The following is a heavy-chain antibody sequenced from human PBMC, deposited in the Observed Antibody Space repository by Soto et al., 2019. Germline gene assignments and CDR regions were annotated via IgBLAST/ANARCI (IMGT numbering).Heavy chain of an antibody. CDR2: TYYRSKWYN. CDR1: GDSVSSNSAA. CDR3: ARDLAGGLRFLEWLFPRPAFCFDY. Sequence: SQTLSLTCAISGDSVSSNSAAWNWIRQSPSRGLEWLGRTYYRSKWYNDYAVSVKSRITINPDTSKNQFSLQLNSVTPEDTAVYYCARDLAGGLRFLEWLFPRPAFCFDYWGQGTLVTVSS. D-gene: IGHD3-3*01. V-gene: IGHV6-1*01. J-gene: IGHJ4*02.